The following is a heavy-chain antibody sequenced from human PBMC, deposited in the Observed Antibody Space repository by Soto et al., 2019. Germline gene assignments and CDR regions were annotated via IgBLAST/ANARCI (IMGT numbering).Heavy chain of an antibody. J-gene: IGHJ5*02. CDR1: GGSTSSSSYQ. CDR2: VYYNGNT. Sequence: PSETLSLTCTVSGGSTSSSSYQWVWIRQPPGKGLEWIGNVYYNGNTYYNPSLKSRVTISVDTSNNQFSLKLSSVTAADTAVYYCARHQSHSSSYVDPWGQGTLVTVSS. V-gene: IGHV4-39*01. CDR3: ARHQSHSSSYVDP. D-gene: IGHD6-13*01.